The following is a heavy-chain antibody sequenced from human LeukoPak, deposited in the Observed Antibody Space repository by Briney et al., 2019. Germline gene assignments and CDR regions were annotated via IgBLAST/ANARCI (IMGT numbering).Heavy chain of an antibody. CDR3: AGGGGFAVAGTRFDY. CDR1: GYTFTGYY. CDR2: LEPDCGGT. V-gene: IGHV1-2*02. J-gene: IGHJ4*02. D-gene: IGHD6-13*01. Sequence: ASVKVSCKASGYTFTGYYMHWVRQAPGQGLEWMGWLEPDCGGTKYAQSCQGGDTMERETSISTAYIELSRLTSVDTAVYYCAGGGGFAVAGTRFDYWGQGTLVTVSS.